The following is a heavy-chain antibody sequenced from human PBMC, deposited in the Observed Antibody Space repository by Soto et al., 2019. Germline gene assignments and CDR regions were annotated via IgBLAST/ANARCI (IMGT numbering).Heavy chain of an antibody. CDR3: TRGLASGDY. J-gene: IGHJ4*02. CDR2: INPNGGST. D-gene: IGHD6-6*01. V-gene: IGHV1-46*03. CDR1: GYIFTNFS. Sequence: QVQLVQPGAEGKKPGASVKFSCKASGYIFTNFSIHWVRQAPGQGLEWIGIINPNGGSTNYAQNFQGRVTMTRDTSTSTVYMDLSSLRSEDTAVYYCTRGLASGDYWGQGTLITVSS.